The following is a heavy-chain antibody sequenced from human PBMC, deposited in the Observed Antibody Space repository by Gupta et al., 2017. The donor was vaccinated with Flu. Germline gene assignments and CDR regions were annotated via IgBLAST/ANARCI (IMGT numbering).Heavy chain of an antibody. J-gene: IGHJ5*02. V-gene: IGHV3-48*04. CDR3: AKKGQEYGDNWFDT. Sequence: QLVESGGGLVRPGESLRHSCAASGFTFSDYGMAWVRQPPGKGLEWVAYISRTTDTIYYGDSVKGRFTISRDNAKNSLYLQSSSLRADDAAVYYCAKKGQEYGDNWFDTWGQGTLVIVSS. CDR1: GFTFSDYG. D-gene: IGHD6-6*01. CDR2: ISRTTDTI.